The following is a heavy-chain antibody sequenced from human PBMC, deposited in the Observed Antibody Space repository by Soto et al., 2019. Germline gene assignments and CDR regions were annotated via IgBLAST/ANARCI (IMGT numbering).Heavy chain of an antibody. V-gene: IGHV5-51*01. Sequence: GEALKISCKGSGYSFTSYWIGWVRQMPGKGLEWMGIIYPGDSDTRYSPSFQGQVTISADKSISTAYLQWSSLKASDTAMYYCARLERQQLVPSEYYYYGMDVWGQGTTVTVSS. D-gene: IGHD6-13*01. J-gene: IGHJ6*02. CDR3: ARLERQQLVPSEYYYYGMDV. CDR1: GYSFTSYW. CDR2: IYPGDSDT.